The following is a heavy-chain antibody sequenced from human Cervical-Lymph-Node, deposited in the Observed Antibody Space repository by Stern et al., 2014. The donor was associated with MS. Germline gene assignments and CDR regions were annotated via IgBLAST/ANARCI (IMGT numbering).Heavy chain of an antibody. Sequence: QVQLVQSGAEVKKPGASVKVSCKASGYTFTDYSMHWVRQAPGQGLEWMGRINPNSGGTNYAQRFQGWVTRTRDTSIRTAYMELSRLRSDDTAVYYCARVARVDTAGFFDYWGQGTLVTVSS. CDR2: INPNSGGT. CDR1: GYTFTDYS. D-gene: IGHD5-18*01. J-gene: IGHJ4*02. V-gene: IGHV1-2*04. CDR3: ARVARVDTAGFFDY.